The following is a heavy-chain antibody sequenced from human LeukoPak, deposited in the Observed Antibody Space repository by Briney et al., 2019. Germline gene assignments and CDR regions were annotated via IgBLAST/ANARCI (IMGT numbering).Heavy chain of an antibody. Sequence: ASVKVSCKASGYTFTSYGISWVRQAPGQGLEWMGWISAYNGNTNYARKLQGRVTMTEDTSTDTAYMELSSLRSEDTAVYYCATDSHCSGGSCYFHWGQGTLVTVSS. J-gene: IGHJ4*02. CDR1: GYTFTSYG. D-gene: IGHD2-15*01. CDR2: ISAYNGNT. V-gene: IGHV1-18*04. CDR3: ATDSHCSGGSCYFH.